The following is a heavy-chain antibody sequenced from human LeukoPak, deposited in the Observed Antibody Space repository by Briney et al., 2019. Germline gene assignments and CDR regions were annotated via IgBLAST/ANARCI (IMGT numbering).Heavy chain of an antibody. D-gene: IGHD5-24*01. J-gene: IGHJ4*02. CDR1: GYTFTRYA. CDR2: INTNTGKP. V-gene: IGHV7-4-1*02. CDR3: ARDAGDGFNYDS. Sequence: ASVKVSCKASGYTFTRYAMNWVRQAPGQGLEWMGWINTNTGKPTYAQDFTGRFVFSSDISVSTAYLQISSLKSEDTAVYYCARDAGDGFNYDSWGQGTLVTVSS.